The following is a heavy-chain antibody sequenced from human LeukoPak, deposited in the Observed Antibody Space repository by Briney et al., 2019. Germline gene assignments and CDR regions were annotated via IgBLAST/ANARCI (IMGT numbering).Heavy chain of an antibody. CDR2: ITGSGDTI. D-gene: IGHD2-15*01. Sequence: GGSLRLSCSASGFTFSSYEMNWVRQAPGKGLEWISYITGSGDTIYYADSVKGRFTISRDNAKNSLFLQMNSLTADDTAVYYCARDLEGYCSGGSCYSFHYFDYWGQGTLVTVSS. CDR1: GFTFSSYE. V-gene: IGHV3-48*03. J-gene: IGHJ4*02. CDR3: ARDLEGYCSGGSCYSFHYFDY.